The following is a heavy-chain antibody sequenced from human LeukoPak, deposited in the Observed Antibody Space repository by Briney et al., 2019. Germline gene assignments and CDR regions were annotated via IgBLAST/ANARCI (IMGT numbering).Heavy chain of an antibody. V-gene: IGHV4-4*09. CDR2: IFPSGST. CDR3: ARHDGPTPRGVSSWFDP. J-gene: IGHJ5*02. CDR1: GGSISRYY. Sequence: PSETLSLTCAVSGGSISRYYWSWIRQPPGKGLEWIGDIFPSGSTNYNPSLKSRVTISLDTSKNHFSLKLTSVTAADTAVYYCARHDGPTPRGVSSWFDPWGQGTPVTVSS. D-gene: IGHD3-10*01.